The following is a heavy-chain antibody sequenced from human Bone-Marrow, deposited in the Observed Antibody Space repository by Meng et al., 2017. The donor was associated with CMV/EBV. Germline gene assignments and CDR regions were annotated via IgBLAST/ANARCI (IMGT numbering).Heavy chain of an antibody. CDR3: AKDRSGGNSDY. CDR2: IYSGGSST. CDR1: GFTFSSYA. J-gene: IGHJ4*02. D-gene: IGHD4-23*01. Sequence: GGSLRLSCAASGFTFSSYAMSWVRQAPGKGLEWVSVIYSGGSSTYYADSVKGRFTISRDNSKNTLYLQMYSLRAEYTAVYYCAKDRSGGNSDYWGQGTLVTVSS. V-gene: IGHV3-23*03.